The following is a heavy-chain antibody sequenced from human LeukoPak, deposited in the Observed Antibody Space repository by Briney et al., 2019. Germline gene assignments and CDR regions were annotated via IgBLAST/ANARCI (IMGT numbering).Heavy chain of an antibody. Sequence: SETLSLTCTVSGGSISNYYWSWIRQPPGKGLEWVGYIHYSGSANYNRSLKSRVTISVDTSKNQFSLKLSSVTAADTAVYYCARGVLGSGIKHYHYYYMDVWGKGTTVTVSS. CDR2: IHYSGSA. CDR3: ARGVLGSGIKHYHYYYMDV. J-gene: IGHJ6*03. D-gene: IGHD3-10*02. V-gene: IGHV4-59*01. CDR1: GGSISNYY.